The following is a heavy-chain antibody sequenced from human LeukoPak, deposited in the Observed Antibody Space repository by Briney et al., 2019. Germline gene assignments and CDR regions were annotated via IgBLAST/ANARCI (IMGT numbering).Heavy chain of an antibody. CDR2: IYYSGST. Sequence: SETLSLTCTVSGGSISSSSYYWGWIRQPPGKGLEWIGSIYYSGSTYYNPSLKSRVTISVDTSKNQFSLKLSSVTAADTAVYYCARGSDTAMALAYFDYWGQGTVVTVSS. V-gene: IGHV4-39*01. D-gene: IGHD5-18*01. CDR1: GGSISSSSYY. CDR3: ARGSDTAMALAYFDY. J-gene: IGHJ4*02.